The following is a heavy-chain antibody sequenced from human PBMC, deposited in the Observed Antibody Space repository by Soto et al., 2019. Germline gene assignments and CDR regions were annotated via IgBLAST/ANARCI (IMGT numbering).Heavy chain of an antibody. D-gene: IGHD3-10*01. V-gene: IGHV1-18*01. CDR2: INVYNGNT. Sequence: QVQLVQSGAEVKKPGASVKVSCKASGYTFTSYGISWVRQAPGQGLEWMGWINVYNGNTNYAQKLQGRVTMTTDTATSTGYLDLRRLRSDDTAVYFCARDTSRGEYDYWGQGTLVTVSS. CDR1: GYTFTSYG. CDR3: ARDTSRGEYDY. J-gene: IGHJ4*02.